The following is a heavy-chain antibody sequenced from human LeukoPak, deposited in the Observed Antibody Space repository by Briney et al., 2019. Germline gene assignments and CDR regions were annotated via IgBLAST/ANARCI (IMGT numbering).Heavy chain of an antibody. CDR3: AIPYPGDTAMVYPYYYYYYGMDV. V-gene: IGHV1-2*02. CDR2: INPNSGGT. CDR1: GYTFTGYY. Sequence: ASVKVSCKASGYTFTGYYMHWVRQAPGQGLEWMGWINPNSGGTNYAQKFQGRVTMTRDTSISTAYMELSRLRSDDTAVYYCAIPYPGDTAMVYPYYYYYYGMDVWGQGTTVTVSS. D-gene: IGHD5-18*01. J-gene: IGHJ6*02.